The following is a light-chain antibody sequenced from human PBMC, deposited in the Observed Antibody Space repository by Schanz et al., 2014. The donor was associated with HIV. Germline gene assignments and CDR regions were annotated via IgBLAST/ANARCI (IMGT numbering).Light chain of an antibody. V-gene: IGLV2-8*01. Sequence: QSALTQPPSASGSPGQSVTISCTGTRSDIGNYDFVSWYQQHPGQAPKLIIYEVTKRPSGVPARFSGSKSDNTASLTVSGLQADDEADYYCSSYAGSSTVVFGGGTKLTVL. J-gene: IGLJ2*01. CDR1: RSDIGNYDF. CDR2: EVT. CDR3: SSYAGSSTVV.